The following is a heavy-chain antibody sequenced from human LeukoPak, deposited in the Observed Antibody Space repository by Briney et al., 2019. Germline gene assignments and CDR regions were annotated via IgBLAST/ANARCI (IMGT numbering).Heavy chain of an antibody. Sequence: ASETLSLTCAVYGGSFSGYYWSWIRQPPGKGLEWVGEINHSGSTNYNPSLKGRVTISVDTSKNQFSLKLSSVTAADTAVYYCARESIAAAPGYYYYMDVWGKGTTVTVSS. D-gene: IGHD6-13*01. CDR2: INHSGST. CDR3: ARESIAAAPGYYYYMDV. J-gene: IGHJ6*03. V-gene: IGHV4-34*01. CDR1: GGSFSGYY.